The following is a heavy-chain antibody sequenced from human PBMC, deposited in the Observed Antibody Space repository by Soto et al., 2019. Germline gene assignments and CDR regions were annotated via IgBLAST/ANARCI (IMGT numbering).Heavy chain of an antibody. J-gene: IGHJ6*02. CDR1: GFTFSSYS. V-gene: IGHV3-21*01. CDR3: ARERGDHSGSYPYGMDV. D-gene: IGHD1-26*01. Sequence: PGGSLRLSCAASGFTFSSYSMNWVRQAPGKGLEWVSSISSSSSYIYYADSVKGRFTISRDNAKNSLYLQMNSLRAEDTAVYYCARERGDHSGSYPYGMDVWGQGTTVTVSS. CDR2: ISSSSSYI.